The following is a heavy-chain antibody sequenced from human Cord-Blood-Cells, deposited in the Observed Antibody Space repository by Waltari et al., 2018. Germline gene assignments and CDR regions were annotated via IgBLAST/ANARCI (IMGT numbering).Heavy chain of an antibody. CDR2: ISYDGSNK. J-gene: IGHJ4*02. V-gene: IGHV3-30-3*01. CDR3: ARGPEGLQLDY. Sequence: QVQLVESGGGGVQPGTSLRLSCGAAGFAFSRHAFPWTRQAPGKGLEWVAVISYDGSNKYYADSVKGRFTISRDNSKNTLYLQMNSLRAEDTAVYYCARGPEGLQLDYWGQGTLVTVSS. CDR1: GFAFSRHA. D-gene: IGHD4-4*01.